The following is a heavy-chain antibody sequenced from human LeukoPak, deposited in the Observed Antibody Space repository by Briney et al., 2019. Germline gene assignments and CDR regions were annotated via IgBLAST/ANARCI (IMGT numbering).Heavy chain of an antibody. CDR3: ARDYGDYYGMDV. V-gene: IGHV1-2*02. CDR1: GYTFTGYY. Sequence: ASVKVSCKASGYTFTGYYMHWVRQAPGQGLEWMGWINPNSGGTNYAQKFQGRVTMTRDTSISTAYMELSRLRSDDTAVYYCARDYGDYYGMDVWGQGTTVTVSS. J-gene: IGHJ6*02. CDR2: INPNSGGT. D-gene: IGHD4-17*01.